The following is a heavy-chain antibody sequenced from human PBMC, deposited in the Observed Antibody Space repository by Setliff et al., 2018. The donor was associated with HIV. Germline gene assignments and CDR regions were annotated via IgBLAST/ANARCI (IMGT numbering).Heavy chain of an antibody. V-gene: IGHV1-18*04. D-gene: IGHD1-1*01. CDR2: ISTYNGNT. CDR3: ARDYWKVPDH. Sequence: GASVKVSCKTSGYSFADYGITWVRQAPGQGLEWMGWISTYNGNTNYAQKLQGRVTMTSEISTRTAYMELSSLRSEDTAVYYCARDYWKVPDHWGQGTLVTVSS. J-gene: IGHJ4*02. CDR1: GYSFADYG.